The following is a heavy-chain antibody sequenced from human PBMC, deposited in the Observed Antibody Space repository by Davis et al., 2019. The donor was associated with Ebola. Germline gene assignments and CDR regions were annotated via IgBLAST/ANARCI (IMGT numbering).Heavy chain of an antibody. D-gene: IGHD5-12*01. J-gene: IGHJ4*02. CDR2: INHSGST. CDR3: ARDFGSGYDFDF. CDR1: GGSFSGYY. Sequence: SETLSLTCAVYGGSFSGYYWSWIRQPPGKGLEWIGEINHSGSTNYNPSLKSRVTISVDTSKNQFSLKLNSVSAADTAVYYCARDFGSGYDFDFWGQGTLVTVSS. V-gene: IGHV4-34*01.